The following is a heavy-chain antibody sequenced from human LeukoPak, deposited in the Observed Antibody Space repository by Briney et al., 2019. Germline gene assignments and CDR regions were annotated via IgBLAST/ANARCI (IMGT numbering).Heavy chain of an antibody. V-gene: IGHV4-39*01. D-gene: IGHD3-10*01. CDR3: ARLSGERGDV. Sequence: SETLSLTCTVSGGSISSSTYYWGWIRQPPGKGLEWIGTTYYSGSTYYNPSLKSRVTISVDMSKNQFSLKLSSVTAADTAVYYCARLSGERGDVWGQGTTITVSS. CDR1: GGSISSSTYY. CDR2: TYYSGST. J-gene: IGHJ6*02.